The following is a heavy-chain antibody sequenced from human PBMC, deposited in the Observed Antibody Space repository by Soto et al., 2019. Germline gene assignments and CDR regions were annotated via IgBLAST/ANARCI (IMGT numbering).Heavy chain of an antibody. CDR2: IHTGGTT. CDR3: ARGPSGDKVDY. Sequence: QVQLHEPGPRLVEPSHTLSLTCTVSGASISNVYYSWSWIRQSPGTGLEWIGHIHTGGTTYSNLSLKSRLSMAVDMSKYHSSLKLSSLTAADTAVYYCARGPSGDKVDYWGQGTLVTGSS. J-gene: IGHJ4*02. CDR1: GASISNVYYS. V-gene: IGHV4-30-4*01. D-gene: IGHD1-26*01.